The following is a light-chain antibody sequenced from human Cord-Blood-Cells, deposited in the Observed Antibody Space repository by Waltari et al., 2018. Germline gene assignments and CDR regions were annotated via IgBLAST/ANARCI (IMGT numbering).Light chain of an antibody. J-gene: IGLJ3*02. V-gene: IGLV2-11*01. CDR1: SSDVGGYNY. CDR3: CSYAGSYTLV. CDR2: DVS. Sequence: QSALTQPRSVSGSPGQSVTISCTGTSSDVGGYNYVSWYQQHPGKAPKLMIYDVSKRPSGVPDRFSGSKSGNTASLTSSGLQAEDEADYYGCSYAGSYTLVFGGGTKLTVL.